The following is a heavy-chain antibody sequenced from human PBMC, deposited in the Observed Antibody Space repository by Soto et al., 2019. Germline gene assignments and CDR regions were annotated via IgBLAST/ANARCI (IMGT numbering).Heavy chain of an antibody. CDR2: IYYSGST. CDR3: ASLYSPNEPFDY. CDR1: GGSISSGGYY. V-gene: IGHV4-31*03. D-gene: IGHD4-4*01. J-gene: IGHJ4*02. Sequence: PTETLSLTCTVSGGSISSGGYYWSWIRQHPGKGLEWIGYIYYSGSTYYNPSLKSRVTISVDTSKNQFSLKLSSVTAADTAVYYCASLYSPNEPFDYWGQGTLVTVSS.